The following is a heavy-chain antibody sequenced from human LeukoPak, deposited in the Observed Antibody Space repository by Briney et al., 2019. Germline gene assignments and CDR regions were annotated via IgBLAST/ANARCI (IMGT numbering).Heavy chain of an antibody. V-gene: IGHV4-39*07. J-gene: IGHJ5*02. D-gene: IGHD6-6*01. CDR2: IYYSGST. CDR1: GGSISSSSYY. Sequence: SETLSLTCTVSGGSISSSSYYWGWIRQPPGKGLEWIGSIYYSGSTYYNPSLKSRVTISVDTSKNQFSLKLSSVTAEDTAVYYCASFSIAARPSPWGQGTLVTVSS. CDR3: ASFSIAARPSP.